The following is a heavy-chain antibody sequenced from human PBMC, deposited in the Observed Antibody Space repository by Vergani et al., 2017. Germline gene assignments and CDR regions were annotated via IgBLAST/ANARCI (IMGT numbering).Heavy chain of an antibody. CDR3: ARGRRGVVAAIFGTYYYYGMDV. V-gene: IGHV4-34*01. J-gene: IGHJ6*02. Sequence: QVQLQQWGAGLLKPSETLSLTCAVYGGSFSGYYWSWIRQPPGKGLEWIGEINHSGSTNYNPSLKSRGTISVDTSKNQFSLQLSAVAAADTSVYYCARGRRGVVAAIFGTYYYYGMDVWGQGTTVTVSS. CDR1: GGSFSGYY. D-gene: IGHD2-15*01. CDR2: INHSGST.